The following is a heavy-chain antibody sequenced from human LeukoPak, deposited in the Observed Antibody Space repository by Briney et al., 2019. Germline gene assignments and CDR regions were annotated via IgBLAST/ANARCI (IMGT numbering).Heavy chain of an antibody. J-gene: IGHJ4*02. CDR3: AKAPPSYSSGWYYFDY. Sequence: GSLRLSCAASGFTFSSYAMSWVRQAPGKGLEWVSAISGSGGSTYYADSVKGRFTISRDNSKNTLYLQMNSLRAEDTAVYYCAKAPPSYSSGWYYFDYWGQGTLVTVSS. D-gene: IGHD6-19*01. CDR1: GFTFSSYA. V-gene: IGHV3-23*01. CDR2: ISGSGGST.